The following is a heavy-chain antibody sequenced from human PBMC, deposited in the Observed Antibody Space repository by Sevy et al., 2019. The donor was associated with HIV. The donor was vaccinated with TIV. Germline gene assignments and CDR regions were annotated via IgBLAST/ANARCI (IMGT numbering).Heavy chain of an antibody. J-gene: IGHJ6*02. CDR2: TSAYNGNT. Sequence: ASVKVSCKASGYTFTRYGITWVRQAPGQGLEWMGWTSAYNGNTNYAQEVQGRVTMTTDMSTSTAYMELRSLKSDDTAMYYCARDRNNYDSSGYPKGMDVWGQGTTVTVSS. CDR1: GYTFTRYG. D-gene: IGHD3-22*01. V-gene: IGHV1-18*01. CDR3: ARDRNNYDSSGYPKGMDV.